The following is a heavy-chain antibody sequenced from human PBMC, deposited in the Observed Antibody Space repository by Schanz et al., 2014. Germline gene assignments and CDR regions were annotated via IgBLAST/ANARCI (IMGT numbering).Heavy chain of an antibody. CDR3: ARDTTWRLDL. V-gene: IGHV4-61*02. Sequence: QVQLQESGPGLVKPSQTLSLTCTVSGGSIRSGTYYWSWIRQPAGKALEWVGRVFPNGVTNYNPSLKSRVPISLEPSKNQYSLRLTSLTAADTAVYYCARDTTWRLDLWGRGTLVTVSS. J-gene: IGHJ2*01. D-gene: IGHD1-1*01. CDR1: GGSIRSGTYY. CDR2: VFPNGVT.